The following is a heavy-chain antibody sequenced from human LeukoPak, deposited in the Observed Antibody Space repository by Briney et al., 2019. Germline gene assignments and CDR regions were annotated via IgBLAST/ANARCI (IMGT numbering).Heavy chain of an antibody. J-gene: IGHJ4*02. CDR2: ISGSGGST. D-gene: IGHD3-22*01. Sequence: GGSLRLSCAASGFTFSSYAVSWVRQAPGKRLEWVSAISGSGGSTYYADSVKGRFTISRDNSKNTLYLQMNSLRAEDTAVYYCARERRHYYDSRGYWGSFDYWGQGTLVTVSS. CDR3: ARERRHYYDSRGYWGSFDY. V-gene: IGHV3-23*01. CDR1: GFTFSSYA.